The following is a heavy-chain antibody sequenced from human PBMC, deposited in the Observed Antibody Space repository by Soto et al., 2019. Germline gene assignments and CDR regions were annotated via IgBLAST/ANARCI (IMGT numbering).Heavy chain of an antibody. D-gene: IGHD3-3*01. V-gene: IGHV3-53*01. CDR2: IYSGGST. CDR1: GFTVSSNY. Sequence: GGSLRLSCAASGFTVSSNYMSWVRQAPGKGLEWVSVIYSGGSTYYADSVKGRFTISRDNSKNTLYLQMNSLRAEDTAVYYCARGAGFLEWYAFDIWGQGTMVTVSS. CDR3: ARGAGFLEWYAFDI. J-gene: IGHJ3*02.